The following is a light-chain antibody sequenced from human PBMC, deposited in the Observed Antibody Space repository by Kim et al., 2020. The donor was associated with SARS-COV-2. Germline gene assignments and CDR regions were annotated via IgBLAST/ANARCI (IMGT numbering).Light chain of an antibody. Sequence: WSPGERATTSCRASQTFSTFFAWYQQKPGQAPRLLIYDSSNRATGVPDRFSGSGSGTDFTLTISSLEPEDFAVYFCLQYGNSPWTFGQGTKVDIK. CDR1: QTFSTF. J-gene: IGKJ1*01. V-gene: IGKV3-20*01. CDR3: LQYGNSPWT. CDR2: DSS.